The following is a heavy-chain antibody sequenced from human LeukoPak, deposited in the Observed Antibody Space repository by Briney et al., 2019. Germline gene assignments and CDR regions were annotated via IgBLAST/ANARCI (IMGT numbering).Heavy chain of an antibody. CDR3: ARDGGHSSGSLDDY. D-gene: IGHD6-19*01. V-gene: IGHV1-18*01. CDR1: GDSFSNYG. J-gene: IGHJ4*02. CDR2: ISADSGNR. Sequence: ASVKVSCKASGDSFSNYGFTWVRQAPGQGLEWMGWISADSGNRYYAQNFQHRVTMTTDTSTSTGYMELRRLRSDDTAVYYCARDGGHSSGSLDDYWGQGTLVTVSS.